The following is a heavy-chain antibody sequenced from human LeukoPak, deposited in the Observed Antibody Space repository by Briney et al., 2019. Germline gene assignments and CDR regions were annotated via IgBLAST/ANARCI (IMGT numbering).Heavy chain of an antibody. CDR2: ISGSGGST. CDR1: GFTFSSYA. V-gene: IGHV3-23*01. CDR3: AKDMMDIVVVVAAEDAFDI. D-gene: IGHD2-15*01. J-gene: IGHJ3*02. Sequence: GGSLRLSCAASGFTFSSYAMSWVRQAPGKGLEWVSAISGSGGSTYYADSVKGRFTISRDNSKNTLYPQMNSLRAEDTAVYYCAKDMMDIVVVVAAEDAFDIWGQGTMVTVSS.